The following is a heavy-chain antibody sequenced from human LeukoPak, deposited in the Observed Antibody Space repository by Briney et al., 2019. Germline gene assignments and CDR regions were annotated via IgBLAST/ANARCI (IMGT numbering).Heavy chain of an antibody. D-gene: IGHD3-9*01. CDR3: ARAAVVDFSPFDY. V-gene: IGHV4-61*02. CDR1: GGSISSGTYY. J-gene: IGHJ4*02. Sequence: ASQTLSLTCTVSGGSISSGTYYWSWIRQPAGKGLEWIGRIHTDGTINYSPSLRSRVTISLDTSKNQVSLKLTSVTAADTAVYYCARAAVVDFSPFDYWGQGTLVTVSS. CDR2: IHTDGTI.